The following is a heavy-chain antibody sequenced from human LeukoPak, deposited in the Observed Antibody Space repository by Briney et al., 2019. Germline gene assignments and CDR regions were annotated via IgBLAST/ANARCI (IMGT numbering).Heavy chain of an antibody. Sequence: GGSLRLSCAASGFTFSSYGMHWVRQAPGKGLEWVAVISYDGSNKYYADSVKGRFTISRDNSKNTLYLQMNSLRAEDTAVYYCAKEGGYSKPFDYWGQGTLVTVSS. CDR2: ISYDGSNK. J-gene: IGHJ4*02. D-gene: IGHD5-18*01. CDR3: AKEGGYSKPFDY. CDR1: GFTFSSYG. V-gene: IGHV3-30*18.